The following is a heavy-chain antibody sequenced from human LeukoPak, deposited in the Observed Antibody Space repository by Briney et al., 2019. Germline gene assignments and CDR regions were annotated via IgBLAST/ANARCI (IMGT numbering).Heavy chain of an antibody. CDR3: ARGDDYGDCDY. V-gene: IGHV1-2*02. J-gene: IGHJ4*02. CDR1: GYTFTGYY. CDR2: INPNSGGT. D-gene: IGHD4-17*01. Sequence: GASVKVSCKASGYTFTGYYMHWVRQAPGQGLEWMGWINPNSGGTNYAQKFQGRVTLNRDTSITTAYMELSRLRSDDTAVYYCARGDDYGDCDYWGQGTLVTVSS.